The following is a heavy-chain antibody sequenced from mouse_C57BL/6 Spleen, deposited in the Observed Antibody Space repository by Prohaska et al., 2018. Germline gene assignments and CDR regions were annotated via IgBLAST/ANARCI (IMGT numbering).Heavy chain of an antibody. CDR1: GFTFSNYW. J-gene: IGHJ2*01. V-gene: IGHV6-3*01. D-gene: IGHD1-1*01. CDR3: TETTVGKGY. Sequence: EVKLEESGGGLVQPGGSMKLSCVASGFTFSNYWMNWVRQSPEKGLEWVAQIRLESEKYATHYAESVKGRFTISRDDAKSSVYLQMNNLRAEDTGIYYCTETTVGKGYWRQGTTLTVAS. CDR2: IRLESEKYAT.